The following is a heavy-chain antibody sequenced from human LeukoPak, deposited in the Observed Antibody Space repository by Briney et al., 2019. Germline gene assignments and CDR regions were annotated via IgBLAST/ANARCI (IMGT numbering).Heavy chain of an antibody. CDR3: TTGPVRYSSGWFDY. CDR1: GFTFTYAW. Sequence: GGSLRLSCAASGFTFTYAWMCWVRQAPAAALEWLGRIKSRTDGGATDYAAPVKGRFTISRDDSKNTLYLQMNSLKTEDTAVYYCTTGPVRYSSGWFDYWGQGTLVTVSS. CDR2: IKSRTDGGAT. J-gene: IGHJ4*02. V-gene: IGHV3-15*01. D-gene: IGHD6-19*01.